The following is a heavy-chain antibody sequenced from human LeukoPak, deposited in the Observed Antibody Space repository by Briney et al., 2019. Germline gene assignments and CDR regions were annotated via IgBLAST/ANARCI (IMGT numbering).Heavy chain of an antibody. Sequence: SETLSLTCTVSGGSISSGDYYWSWIRQPPGKGLEWIGYIYYSGSTYYNPSLKSRVSISVDTSKNQFSLKLSSVTAADTAVYYCARGRAYGSGSYYKSHTNFDYWGQGTLVTVSS. J-gene: IGHJ4*02. CDR3: ARGRAYGSGSYYKSHTNFDY. V-gene: IGHV4-30-4*02. CDR1: GGSISSGDYY. CDR2: IYYSGST. D-gene: IGHD3-10*01.